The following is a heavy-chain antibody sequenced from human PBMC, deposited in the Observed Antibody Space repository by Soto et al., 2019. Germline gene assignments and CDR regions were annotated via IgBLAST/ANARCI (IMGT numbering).Heavy chain of an antibody. J-gene: IGHJ6*02. Sequence: QVQLVQSGAEVKKPGASVKVSCKASGYTFTSYGISWVRQAPGQGLEWMGWISAYNGNTNYAQKLQGRVTMTTDTSTSTAYMELRSLRSDDTAVYYCARDDGYSSGWYSGYYYYGKDVWGQGTTVTVSS. V-gene: IGHV1-18*01. CDR3: ARDDGYSSGWYSGYYYYGKDV. D-gene: IGHD6-19*01. CDR2: ISAYNGNT. CDR1: GYTFTSYG.